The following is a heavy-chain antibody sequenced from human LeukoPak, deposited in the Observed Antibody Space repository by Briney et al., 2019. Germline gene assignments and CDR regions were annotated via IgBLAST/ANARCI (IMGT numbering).Heavy chain of an antibody. D-gene: IGHD2-2*01. CDR1: GYSLTNYW. V-gene: IGHV5-51*01. J-gene: IGHJ4*02. Sequence: GESLKISCKGSGYSLTNYWIAWVRQMPGKGLEWMGIIYPGDSDTRYSPSFQGQVTFSADKSISTAYMELSRLRSDDTAVYYCAKTPTSQPDCSSTSCREYWGQGTLVTVSS. CDR3: AKTPTSQPDCSSTSCREY. CDR2: IYPGDSDT.